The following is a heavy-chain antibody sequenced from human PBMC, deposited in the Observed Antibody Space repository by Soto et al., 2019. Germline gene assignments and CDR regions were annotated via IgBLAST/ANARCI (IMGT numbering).Heavy chain of an antibody. CDR1: GFSFGSYA. V-gene: IGHV3-23*01. CDR3: ARWSYLDY. CDR2: ISGSDGKT. J-gene: IGHJ4*02. D-gene: IGHD3-3*01. Sequence: GGSLRLSCAASGFSFGSYALSRVRQAPGKGLEWVSTISGSDGKTFYADSVKGRFSISRDTSQNTLYLQMNSLRADDTAIYYCARWSYLDYWGQGTRVTLSS.